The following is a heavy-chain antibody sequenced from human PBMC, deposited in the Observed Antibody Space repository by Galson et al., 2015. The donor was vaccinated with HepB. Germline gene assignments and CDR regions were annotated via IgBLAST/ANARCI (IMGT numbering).Heavy chain of an antibody. V-gene: IGHV1-18*01. CDR1: GFPFTSYG. CDR3: ARGTVGLIRPRGDTLDY. Sequence: SVKVSCKASGFPFTSYGFTWVRQAPGQGFEWVGWITAYNGHTNYAQKFQARVSLTTDASTRTAYMEMRNLRPDDTALYYCARGTVGLIRPRGDTLDYWGQGTLVTV. J-gene: IGHJ4*02. D-gene: IGHD3/OR15-3a*01. CDR2: ITAYNGHT.